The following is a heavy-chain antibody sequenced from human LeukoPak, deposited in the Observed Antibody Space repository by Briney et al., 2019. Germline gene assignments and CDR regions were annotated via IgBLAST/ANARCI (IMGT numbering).Heavy chain of an antibody. CDR1: GFTFSSYS. CDR3: ARIGLLDAFDI. V-gene: IGHV3-21*01. J-gene: IGHJ3*02. Sequence: GGSLRLSCAASGFTFSSYSMNWVRRAPGKGLEWVSSISSSSSYIYYADSVKGRFTISRDNAKNSLYLQMNSLRAEDTAVYYCARIGLLDAFDIWGQGTMVTVSS. CDR2: ISSSSSYI.